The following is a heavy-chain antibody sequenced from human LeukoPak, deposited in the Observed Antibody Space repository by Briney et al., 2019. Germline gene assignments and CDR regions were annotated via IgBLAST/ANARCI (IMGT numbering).Heavy chain of an antibody. J-gene: IGHJ4*02. Sequence: GGSLRLSCAASGFTFDDYAMHWVRQAPGKGLEWVSGISWNSGSIGYADSVKGRFTISRDNAKNSLYLQMNSLRAEDTALYYCAKALGSSFDYWGQGTLVTVSS. D-gene: IGHD6-13*01. V-gene: IGHV3-9*01. CDR3: AKALGSSFDY. CDR1: GFTFDDYA. CDR2: ISWNSGSI.